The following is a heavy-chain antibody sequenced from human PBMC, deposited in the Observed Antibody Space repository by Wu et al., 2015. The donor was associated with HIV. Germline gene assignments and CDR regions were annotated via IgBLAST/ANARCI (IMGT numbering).Heavy chain of an antibody. D-gene: IGHD3-10*01. CDR1: GYTFTAYY. CDR2: INPDNGDT. J-gene: IGHJ5*02. V-gene: IGHV1-2*02. CDR3: ARETYYYGSGSWNWFDP. Sequence: QVQLVQSGAEVKKPGASVKVSCKASGYTFTAYYMHWVRQAPGQGLEWMGWINPDNGDTKYAQKFQGRVTMTRDASISTSYMELSRLRSDDTAVYYCARETYYYGSGSWNWFDPGAREPWSPSPQ.